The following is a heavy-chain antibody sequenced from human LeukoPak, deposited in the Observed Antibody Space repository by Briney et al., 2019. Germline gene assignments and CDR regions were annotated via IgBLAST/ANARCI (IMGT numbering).Heavy chain of an antibody. V-gene: IGHV4-59*01. D-gene: IGHD5-24*01. CDR1: GGSITSYF. Sequence: SETLSLTCTVSGGSITSYFWTWFRQPPGKGLEWIGYIYHSGTTNYNPSLKSRVSISVDTSKTQSSLNLRSATAADTAVYYCAQMAPFSPSFSQQWGQGTLVTVSS. CDR3: AQMAPFSPSFSQQ. J-gene: IGHJ1*01. CDR2: IYHSGTT.